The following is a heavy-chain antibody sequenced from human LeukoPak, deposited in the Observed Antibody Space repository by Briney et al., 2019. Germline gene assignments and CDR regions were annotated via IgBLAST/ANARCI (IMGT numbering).Heavy chain of an antibody. V-gene: IGHV4-34*01. D-gene: IGHD2-8*01. Sequence: SETLSLTCAVYVGSLSGYYWSWIRQPPGKGLEWIGEINHSGSTNYNPSLKSRVSMSVDTSNSHFSLNMTSVTAADTALYYCAAMRGMKVMAWGQGTLVTVSS. CDR1: VGSLSGYY. J-gene: IGHJ1*01. CDR3: AAMRGMKVMA. CDR2: INHSGST.